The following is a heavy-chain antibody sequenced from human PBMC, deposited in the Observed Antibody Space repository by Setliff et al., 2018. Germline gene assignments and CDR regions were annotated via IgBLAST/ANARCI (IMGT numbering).Heavy chain of an antibody. Sequence: GGSLRLSCVASGFTFTSYTMSWVRPTPGKGLEWVSGISATGGSTYYVDSVKGRFTISRDNSKNTLSLQMNNLRAGDTAVYYCAKSIGTLPHAYDIWGQGTMVTVSS. CDR1: GFTFTSYT. J-gene: IGHJ3*02. D-gene: IGHD6-6*01. CDR3: AKSIGTLPHAYDI. V-gene: IGHV3-23*01. CDR2: ISATGGST.